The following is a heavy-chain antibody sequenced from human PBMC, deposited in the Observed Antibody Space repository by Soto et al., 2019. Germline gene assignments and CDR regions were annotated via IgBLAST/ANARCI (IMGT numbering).Heavy chain of an antibody. CDR3: ARLQTYDSRAAPTPIFHP. D-gene: IGHD3-22*01. CDR1: GGSFTSTNYF. V-gene: IGHV4-39*01. Sequence: QLQESGPGLVKPSETLSLTCTVSGGSFTSTNYFWGWIRQPPGKGLEWIGYMYYNGNTFYSPSFMSRVTMSVDTSNRQFSLHLSSVTAADTAMYYCARLQTYDSRAAPTPIFHPWGLGPMVTVPS. J-gene: IGHJ5*02. CDR2: MYYNGNT.